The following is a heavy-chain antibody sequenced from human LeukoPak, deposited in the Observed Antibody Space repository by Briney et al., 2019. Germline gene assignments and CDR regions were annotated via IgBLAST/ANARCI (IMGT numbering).Heavy chain of an antibody. Sequence: PSETLSLTCTVSGGSISTSNYYWGWIRQPPGKGLEWIGNILYSGSTYYSPSVKSRVTISVDTSKNQFSLRLSSVTAADTAVYYCARQGLAVAGTVEYFFDYWGQGTLVTVSS. J-gene: IGHJ4*02. CDR1: GGSISTSNYY. V-gene: IGHV4-39*01. D-gene: IGHD6-19*01. CDR3: ARQGLAVAGTVEYFFDY. CDR2: ILYSGST.